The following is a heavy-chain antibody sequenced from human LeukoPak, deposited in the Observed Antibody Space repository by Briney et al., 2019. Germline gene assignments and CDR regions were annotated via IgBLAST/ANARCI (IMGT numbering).Heavy chain of an antibody. J-gene: IGHJ3*02. V-gene: IGHV3-23*01. D-gene: IGHD3-10*01. Sequence: TGGSLRLSCAASGFTFNSYAMIWARQAPGKGLEWVSGISGSGGSTYYADSVKGRFTISRDNSKKTLYLQMNSLRAEDTAVYYCAKDRRGLDVFDIWGQGTMVTVSS. CDR3: AKDRRGLDVFDI. CDR2: ISGSGGST. CDR1: GFTFNSYA.